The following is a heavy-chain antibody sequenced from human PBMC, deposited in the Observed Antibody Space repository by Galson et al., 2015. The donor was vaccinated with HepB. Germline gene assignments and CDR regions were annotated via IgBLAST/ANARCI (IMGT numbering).Heavy chain of an antibody. J-gene: IGHJ4*02. Sequence: SLRLSRAASGFAFSSYSMNWVRQAPGKGLEWVAYISGSRSTIYYADSVQGRFTISRDNAKNSLYLQMNSLRAEDTAVYYCARDTIGALYFDYWGQGSLVTVSS. CDR2: ISGSRSTI. CDR3: ARDTIGALYFDY. V-gene: IGHV3-48*01. CDR1: GFAFSSYS. D-gene: IGHD3-3*01.